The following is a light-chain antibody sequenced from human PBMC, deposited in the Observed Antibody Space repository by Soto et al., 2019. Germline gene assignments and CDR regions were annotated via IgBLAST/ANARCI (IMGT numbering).Light chain of an antibody. CDR3: QQYGSSLPWT. Sequence: GERATLSCRARQSVNGNYLAWYQQKPGQAPRPFIYGASSRATGIPDRFTGSGSGTDFTLTISRLEPEAFAVYYCQQYGSSLPWTLGQGTRVDTK. CDR2: GAS. CDR1: QSVNGNY. J-gene: IGKJ1*01. V-gene: IGKV3-20*01.